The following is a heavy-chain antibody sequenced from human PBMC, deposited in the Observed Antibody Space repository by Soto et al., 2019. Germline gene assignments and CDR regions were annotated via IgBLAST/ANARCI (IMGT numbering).Heavy chain of an antibody. Sequence: EVLLQQSGAEAREPGGVVKMSCAVSGITFSDLHMHWVKQAPGKGLEWVGLVEVENDDRLYAEKYRGRLNINTDTPRHTSYMKQTSLPSDDTAIYFCAEVRGRLGGLSFDYWGQGTPVTVSA. V-gene: IGHV1-69-2*01. D-gene: IGHD1-26*01. J-gene: IGHJ4*02. CDR1: GITFSDLH. CDR2: VEVENDDR. CDR3: AEVRGRLGGLSFDY.